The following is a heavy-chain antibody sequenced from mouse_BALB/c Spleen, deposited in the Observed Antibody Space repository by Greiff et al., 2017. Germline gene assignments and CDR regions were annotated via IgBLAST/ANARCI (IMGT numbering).Heavy chain of an antibody. J-gene: IGHJ4*01. CDR3: AREGTTAIYAMDY. Sequence: QVQLKESGPGLVAPSQSLSITCTVSGFSLTGYGVNWVRQPPGKGLEWLGMIWGDGSTDYNSALKSRLSISKDNSKSQVFLKMNSLQTDDTARYYCAREGTTAIYAMDYWGQGTSVTVSS. CDR1: GFSLTGYG. CDR2: IWGDGST. V-gene: IGHV2-6-7*01. D-gene: IGHD1-2*01.